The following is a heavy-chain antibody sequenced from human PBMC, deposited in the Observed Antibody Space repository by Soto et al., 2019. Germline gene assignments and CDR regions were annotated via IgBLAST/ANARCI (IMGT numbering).Heavy chain of an antibody. CDR3: ARIPAYYYDSSGYPYFDS. V-gene: IGHV5-51*01. CDR1: GYSFTSYW. D-gene: IGHD3-22*01. Sequence: GESLKISCKGSGYSFTSYWIGWVRQMPGKGLEWMGIIYPGDSDTRYSPSFQGQVTISADKSISTAYLKWSSLKASDTTMYYCARIPAYYYDSSGYPYFDSWGQGTLVTVSS. CDR2: IYPGDSDT. J-gene: IGHJ4*02.